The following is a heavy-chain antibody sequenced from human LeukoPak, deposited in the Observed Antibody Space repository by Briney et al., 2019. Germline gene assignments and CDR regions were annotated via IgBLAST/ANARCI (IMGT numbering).Heavy chain of an antibody. CDR3: ARTNSPPGWYSSGPFDY. V-gene: IGHV3-30*03. J-gene: IGHJ4*02. Sequence: PGGSLRLSCAASGFTFSSHGMHWVRQAPGKGLEWVAVISHDGSNKYHTDSVKGRFTISRDNSKNTVSLQMDRLRAEDAAVYYCARTNSPPGWYSSGPFDYWGQGTLVTVSS. CDR1: GFTFSSHG. D-gene: IGHD6-19*01. CDR2: ISHDGSNK.